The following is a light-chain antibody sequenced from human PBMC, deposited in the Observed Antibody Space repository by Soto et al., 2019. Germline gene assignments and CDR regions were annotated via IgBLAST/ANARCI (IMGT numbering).Light chain of an antibody. Sequence: DIVMTQSPLSLIVTPGEPASISCRSSQSLLHSNGYNYLDWYLQKPGQSPQLLIYLGSNRASGVPDRFSGSGSGTDFTLKISRVEAEDVGVYYCMQPLQSWTFGQGTKVDI. CDR3: MQPLQSWT. CDR2: LGS. CDR1: QSLLHSNGYNY. V-gene: IGKV2-28*01. J-gene: IGKJ1*01.